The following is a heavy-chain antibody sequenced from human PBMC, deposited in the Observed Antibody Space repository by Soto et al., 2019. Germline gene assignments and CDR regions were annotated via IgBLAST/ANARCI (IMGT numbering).Heavy chain of an antibody. J-gene: IGHJ6*03. V-gene: IGHV3-11*01. CDR2: ISSSGSTI. CDR3: ARYSRYYSVLDYYYYMDV. Sequence: GGSLRLSCAASGLTFSDYYMSWIRQAPGKGLEWVSYISSSGSTIYYADSVKGRFTISRDNAKNSLYLQMNSLRAEDTAVYYSARYSRYYSVLDYYYYMDVWGKGTTVTVSS. D-gene: IGHD1-26*01. CDR1: GLTFSDYY.